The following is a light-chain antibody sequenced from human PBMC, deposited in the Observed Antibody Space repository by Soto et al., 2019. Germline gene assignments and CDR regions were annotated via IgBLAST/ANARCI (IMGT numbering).Light chain of an antibody. Sequence: QSVLTQPPSVSATPGQRVTISCSGSSSNIGTYYVYWYQQLPGTAPKVLIYRNNQRPSGVPDRFSGSKSGTSASLAISGLRSEDEADYYCAAWDDSRSGHVVFGGGTKLTVL. CDR1: SSNIGTYY. CDR2: RNN. V-gene: IGLV1-47*01. CDR3: AAWDDSRSGHVV. J-gene: IGLJ2*01.